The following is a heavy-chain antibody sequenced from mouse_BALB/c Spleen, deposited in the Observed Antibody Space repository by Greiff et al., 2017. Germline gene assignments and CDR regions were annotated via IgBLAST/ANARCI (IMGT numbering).Heavy chain of an antibody. CDR2: ISSGGST. V-gene: IGHV5-6-5*01. J-gene: IGHJ1*01. Sequence: EVKLMESGGGLVKPGGSLKLSCAASGFTFSSYAMSWVRQTPEKRLEWVASISSGGSTYYPDSVKGRFTISRDNARNILYLQMSSLRSEDTAMYYCARGSLYGYWYFDVWGAGTTVTVSS. CDR3: ARGSLYGYWYFDV. CDR1: GFTFSSYA. D-gene: IGHD1-1*01.